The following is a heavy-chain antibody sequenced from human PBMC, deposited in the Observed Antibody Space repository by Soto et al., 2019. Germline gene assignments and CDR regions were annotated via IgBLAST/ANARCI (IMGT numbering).Heavy chain of an antibody. V-gene: IGHV3-30-3*01. D-gene: IGHD6-19*01. Sequence: PGGSLRLSCAASGFTFSSYAMHWVRQAPGKGLEWVAVISYDGSNKYYADSVKGRFTISRDNSKNTLYLQMNSLRAEDTAVYYCARVSYPYKKWLFPEYDYWGQGTPVTVSS. CDR3: ARVSYPYKKWLFPEYDY. CDR2: ISYDGSNK. J-gene: IGHJ4*02. CDR1: GFTFSSYA.